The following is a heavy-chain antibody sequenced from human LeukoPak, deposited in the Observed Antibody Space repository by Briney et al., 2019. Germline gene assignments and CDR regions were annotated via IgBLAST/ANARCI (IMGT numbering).Heavy chain of an antibody. J-gene: IGHJ4*02. CDR2: IYFSGRV. D-gene: IGHD1-26*01. CDR3: AKHNGGGIVSYVAPGPPDYFAH. Sequence: SETLSLTCSVSGDITHYWGWIRQPPGKGLECIGSIYFSGRVYYNPSLRSRVTISLDTSTKQLSLKLTSVTAAATAIYYCAKHNGGGIVSYVAPGPPDYFAHWGQGALVTVSS. CDR1: GDITHY. V-gene: IGHV4-39*01.